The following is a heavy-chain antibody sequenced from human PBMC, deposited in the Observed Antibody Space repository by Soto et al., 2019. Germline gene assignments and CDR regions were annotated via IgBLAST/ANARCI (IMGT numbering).Heavy chain of an antibody. Sequence: SETLSLTCIVSGGSISGYYWNWIRQPPGKGLEWIGYIYYSGSTNFNPSLKSRVTISLDTSKNQFSLKLSSVTAADTAVYYCARVPDRWGQRTLVTVSS. CDR3: ARVPDR. J-gene: IGHJ5*02. V-gene: IGHV4-59*12. CDR1: GGSISGYY. D-gene: IGHD2-2*01. CDR2: IYYSGST.